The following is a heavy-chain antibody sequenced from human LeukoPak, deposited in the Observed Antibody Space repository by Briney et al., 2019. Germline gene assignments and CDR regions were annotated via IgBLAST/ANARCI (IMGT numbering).Heavy chain of an antibody. J-gene: IGHJ5*02. CDR1: GYSISSGYY. Sequence: SETLSLTCAVSGYSISSGYYLGSIRQPPRKGLQWIESIFQRGYSYYTPSLKRRLTISVDTCRNQFSLKLSSVTAADTAVYYCEGDKETTGNGRPNWFDPWGQGALVTVSS. CDR2: IFQRGYS. D-gene: IGHD1-1*01. CDR3: EGDKETTGNGRPNWFDP. V-gene: IGHV4-38-2*01.